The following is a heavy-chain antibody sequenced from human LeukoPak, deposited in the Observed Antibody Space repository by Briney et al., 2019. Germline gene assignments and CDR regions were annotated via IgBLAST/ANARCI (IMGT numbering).Heavy chain of an antibody. Sequence: GASVKVSCKASGYTFTGYYMHWVRQAPGQGLEWMGWINPNSGGTNYAQKFQGRVTMTRDTSISTAYMELSSLRSEDTAVYYCATDPPYSSRYYDSSGYPYYFDYWGQGTLVTVSS. CDR3: ATDPPYSSRYYDSSGYPYYFDY. CDR2: INPNSGGT. V-gene: IGHV1-2*02. J-gene: IGHJ4*02. D-gene: IGHD3-22*01. CDR1: GYTFTGYY.